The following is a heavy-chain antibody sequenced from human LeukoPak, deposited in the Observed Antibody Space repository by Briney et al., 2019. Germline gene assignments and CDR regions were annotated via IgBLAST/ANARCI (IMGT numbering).Heavy chain of an antibody. CDR1: GFTFSSYG. V-gene: IGHV3-30*02. CDR3: AKDGGSAYYPNDAFDF. D-gene: IGHD3-22*01. Sequence: QSGGSLRLSCAASGFTFSSYGMHWVRQAPGKGLEWVAFIRYDGSNKYYADSVKGRFTISRDNSKNTLYLQMNSLRVEDTGVYYCAKDGGSAYYPNDAFDFWGQGTMVTVSS. CDR2: IRYDGSNK. J-gene: IGHJ3*01.